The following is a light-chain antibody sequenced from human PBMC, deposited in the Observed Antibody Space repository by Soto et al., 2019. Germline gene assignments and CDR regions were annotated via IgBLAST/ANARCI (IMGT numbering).Light chain of an antibody. CDR1: QSVSSF. J-gene: IGKJ4*01. CDR3: QQRSSWPLT. V-gene: IGKV3-11*01. CDR2: DAS. Sequence: EIVLTQSPATLSLSPGERAILSCGASQSVSSFLAWYQQRPGQAPRLLIYDASKRATGIRARFSGSGFGTDFTLTISSLEPEDFALYYCQQRSSWPLTFGGGTKVEIK.